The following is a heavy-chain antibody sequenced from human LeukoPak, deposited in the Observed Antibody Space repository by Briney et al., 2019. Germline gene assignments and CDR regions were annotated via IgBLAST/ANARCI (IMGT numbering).Heavy chain of an antibody. CDR2: IYYSGST. D-gene: IGHD4-17*01. CDR1: GGSISSGGYY. Sequence: PSETLSLTCTVSGGSISSGGYYWSWIRQHPGKGLEWIGYIYYSGSTYYNPSLKSRVTISVDTSKNQFSLKLSSVTAADTAVYYCARAGSTVPYYYCYGMDVWGQGTTVTASS. CDR3: ARAGSTVPYYYCYGMDV. J-gene: IGHJ6*02. V-gene: IGHV4-31*03.